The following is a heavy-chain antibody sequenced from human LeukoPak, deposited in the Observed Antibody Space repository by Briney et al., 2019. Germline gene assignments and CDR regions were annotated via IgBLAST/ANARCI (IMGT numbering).Heavy chain of an antibody. V-gene: IGHV1-18*01. CDR1: GYTFTSYG. D-gene: IGHD4-17*01. J-gene: IGHJ4*02. CDR3: ARLLVPLRCPDY. Sequence: ASVKVSCTASGYTFTSYGISWVRQAPGQGLEWMGWISTYNANTNYAQKFQGRVTMTTDTSTSTAYMALRSLRSDDTAVYYCARLLVPLRCPDYWGQGALVTVSS. CDR2: ISTYNANT.